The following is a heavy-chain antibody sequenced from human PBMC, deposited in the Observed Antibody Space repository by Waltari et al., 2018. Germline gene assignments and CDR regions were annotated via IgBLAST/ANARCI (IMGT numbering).Heavy chain of an antibody. V-gene: IGHV1-18*04. CDR2: IRGNNGHT. Sequence: QVQLVQSGAEVKKPGHSLKVSCKDSGYIFTNYGISWVRQAPGQGLEWMGWIRGNNGHTNFAQKVPGKLPMAKDPSTNTVYMERSRLTSDDTAVYYCSKDRHQLIEEGFLLALDPWGQGTLVTVSS. D-gene: IGHD2-2*01. CDR3: SKDRHQLIEEGFLLALDP. J-gene: IGHJ5*02. CDR1: GYIFTNYG.